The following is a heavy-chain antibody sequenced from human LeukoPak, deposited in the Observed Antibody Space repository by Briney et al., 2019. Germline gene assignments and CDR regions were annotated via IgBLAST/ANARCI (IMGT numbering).Heavy chain of an antibody. CDR3: ARPDEQQLVRDAFDI. Sequence: GGSLRLSCAASGFTFSTYSMNWVRQAPGKGLEWVSSISSSSSYIYYADSVKGRFTISRDNAKNSLYLQMNSLRAEDTAVYYCARPDEQQLVRDAFDIWGQGTMVTVSS. D-gene: IGHD6-13*01. V-gene: IGHV3-21*01. J-gene: IGHJ3*02. CDR1: GFTFSTYS. CDR2: ISSSSSYI.